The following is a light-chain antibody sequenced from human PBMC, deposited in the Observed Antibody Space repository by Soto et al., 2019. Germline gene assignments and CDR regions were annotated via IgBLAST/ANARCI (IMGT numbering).Light chain of an antibody. CDR3: QTWDTGIQV. CDR1: SGHSNYV. CDR2: VNSDGSH. Sequence: QPVLTQPPSASASLGASVKLTCTLSSGHSNYVIAWHQQQPEKGPRYLMKVNSDGSHNKGDGIPDRFSGSGSGAERHLTISSLQSEDEADYYCQTWDTGIQVFGGGTKLTVL. J-gene: IGLJ3*02. V-gene: IGLV4-69*01.